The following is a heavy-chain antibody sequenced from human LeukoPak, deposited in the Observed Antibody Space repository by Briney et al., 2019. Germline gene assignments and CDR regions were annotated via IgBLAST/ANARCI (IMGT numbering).Heavy chain of an antibody. Sequence: PSETLSLTCAVSGGSFSGSYWGWIRQSPGKGLEWIGELNHSGSTNYNPSLKSRVTISVDTSKNQFSLKLSSVTAADTAVYYCARGPYDFWSGSLRNWFDPWGQGTLVTVSS. CDR3: ARGPYDFWSGSLRNWFDP. CDR2: LNHSGST. V-gene: IGHV4-34*01. D-gene: IGHD3-3*01. J-gene: IGHJ5*02. CDR1: GGSFSGSY.